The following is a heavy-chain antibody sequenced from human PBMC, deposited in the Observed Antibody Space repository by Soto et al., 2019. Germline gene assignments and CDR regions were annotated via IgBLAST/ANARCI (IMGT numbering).Heavy chain of an antibody. J-gene: IGHJ4*01. Sequence: ASVTVSCKASGYTFTSYGISWVRQAPGQGLEWMGWISAYNGNTNYAQKLQGRVTMTTDTSTSTAYMELRSLRSDDTAVYYCARGKNVLRFLEWLPIRDAYYVDYWG. V-gene: IGHV1-18*04. D-gene: IGHD3-3*01. CDR2: ISAYNGNT. CDR3: ARGKNVLRFLEWLPIRDAYYVDY. CDR1: GYTFTSYG.